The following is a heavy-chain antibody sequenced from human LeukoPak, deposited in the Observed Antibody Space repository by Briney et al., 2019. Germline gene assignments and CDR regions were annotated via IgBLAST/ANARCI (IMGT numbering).Heavy chain of an antibody. CDR2: IREDGGEE. CDR1: GFTFTNYG. V-gene: IGHV3-7*01. CDR3: GRYCSSGTCICS. Sequence: GGSLRLSCAASGFTFTNYGMSWVRQAPGNGLDWVANIREDGGEEIYADSVKGRVSMSRDKAKNSVVLEMSRLRSEDTAVYYCGRYCSSGTCICSWGQGTVITVSS. D-gene: IGHD2-15*01. J-gene: IGHJ5*02.